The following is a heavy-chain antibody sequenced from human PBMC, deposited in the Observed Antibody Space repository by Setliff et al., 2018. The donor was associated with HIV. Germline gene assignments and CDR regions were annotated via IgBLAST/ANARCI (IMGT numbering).Heavy chain of an antibody. CDR2: INHNGNI. D-gene: IGHD3-10*01. CDR3: ARGSLYYGLGSHHLRSWFDP. CDR1: GGSFSDNY. J-gene: IGHJ5*02. Sequence: SETMSLTCAVDGGSFSDNYWSWIRQPPGKGLDWIAEINHNGNINYNPSLKSRVTISMDPSKKQFSLKLSSVTAADTAVYYCARGSLYYGLGSHHLRSWFDPWGQGTLVTVSS. V-gene: IGHV4-34*01.